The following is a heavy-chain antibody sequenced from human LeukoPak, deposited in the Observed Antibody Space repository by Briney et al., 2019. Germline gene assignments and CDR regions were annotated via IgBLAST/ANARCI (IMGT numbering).Heavy chain of an antibody. CDR2: ISSSSSYI. V-gene: IGHV3-21*01. D-gene: IGHD3-10*01. CDR3: ARHYYGSGTTDYFDY. CDR1: GFTFSSYS. Sequence: GGPLRLSCAASGFTFSSYSMNWVRQAPGKGLEWVPSISSSSSYIYYADSVKGRLTISRDNAKNSLYLQMNSLRAEDTAVYYCARHYYGSGTTDYFDYWGQGTLVTVSS. J-gene: IGHJ4*02.